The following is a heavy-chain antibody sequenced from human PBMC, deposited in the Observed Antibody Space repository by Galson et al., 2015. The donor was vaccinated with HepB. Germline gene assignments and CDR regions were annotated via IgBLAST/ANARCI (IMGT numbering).Heavy chain of an antibody. CDR2: ISRSSSTI. D-gene: IGHD5-12*01. CDR1: GFTFSYYN. V-gene: IGHV3-48*02. CDR3: ARDNMVAGAVDI. Sequence: SLRLSCAASGFTFSYYNMDWVRQAPGKGLEWVSYISRSSSTIYYAESVKGRFTISRDNANNSLYLQMNSLRDEDTAVYYCARDNMVAGAVDIWGQGTMVTVSS. J-gene: IGHJ3*02.